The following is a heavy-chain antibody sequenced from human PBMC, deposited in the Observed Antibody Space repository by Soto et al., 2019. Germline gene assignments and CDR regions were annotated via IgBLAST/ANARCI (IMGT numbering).Heavy chain of an antibody. CDR3: ASTGYSSSWYYYGMDV. CDR1: GYSFTIYC. Sequence: RGESLKISCKGSGYSFTIYCISWVLQMPWKGLEWMGRIDPSDSYTNYSPSFQGHVTISADKSISTAYLQWSSLKASDTAMYYCASTGYSSSWYYYGMDVWGQGTTVTVSS. D-gene: IGHD6-13*01. V-gene: IGHV5-10-1*01. J-gene: IGHJ6*02. CDR2: IDPSDSYT.